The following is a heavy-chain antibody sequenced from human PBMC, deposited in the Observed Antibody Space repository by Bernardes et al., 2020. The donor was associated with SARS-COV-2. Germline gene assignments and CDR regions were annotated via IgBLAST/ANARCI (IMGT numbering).Heavy chain of an antibody. Sequence: SETLSLTCTVSGGSISSYYWSWIRQPPGKGLEWIGYIYYSGSTNYNPSLKSRVTISVDTSKNQFSLKLSSVTAADTAVYYCAREGGGIVGATATYYFDYWGQGTLVTVSS. CDR1: GGSISSYY. V-gene: IGHV4-59*01. CDR3: AREGGGIVGATATYYFDY. D-gene: IGHD1-26*01. CDR2: IYYSGST. J-gene: IGHJ4*02.